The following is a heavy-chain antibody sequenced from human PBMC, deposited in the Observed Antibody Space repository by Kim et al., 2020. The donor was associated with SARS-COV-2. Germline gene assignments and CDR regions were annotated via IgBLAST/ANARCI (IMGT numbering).Heavy chain of an antibody. V-gene: IGHV3-15*01. J-gene: IGHJ5*02. CDR2: GGTT. CDR3: TTGSWFDP. Sequence: GGTTDYAEPVKGRFTISRDDSKNTLYLQMNSLKTEDTAVYYCTTGSWFDPWGQGTLVTVSS.